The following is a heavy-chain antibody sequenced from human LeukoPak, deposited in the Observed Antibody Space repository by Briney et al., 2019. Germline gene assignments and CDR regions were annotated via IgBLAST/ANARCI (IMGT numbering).Heavy chain of an antibody. J-gene: IGHJ4*02. V-gene: IGHV3-33*05. Sequence: GGSLRLSCAASGFTFSSYGMHWVRQAPGKGLEWVADVSSDGSHKHYADSVKGRFTVSRDNSQNTLYLQMNSLRAEDTAVYYCARTPPYDTSTYSGDFVYWGQGILVTVSS. D-gene: IGHD3-22*01. CDR2: VSSDGSHK. CDR1: GFTFSSYG. CDR3: ARTPPYDTSTYSGDFVY.